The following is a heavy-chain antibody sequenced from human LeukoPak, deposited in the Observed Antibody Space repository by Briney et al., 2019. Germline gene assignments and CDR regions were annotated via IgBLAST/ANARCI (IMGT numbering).Heavy chain of an antibody. V-gene: IGHV1-8*03. Sequence: ASVRVSCKASGYTFTSSEIHWVRQAPGQGLEWMGWLNPNSGNTGYAQKFQGRVTFTRESSMGTAYMEVPRLSSEDTAVYYCARGSSRSFDIWGKGTMVTVSS. CDR1: GYTFTSSE. J-gene: IGHJ3*02. CDR2: LNPNSGNT. CDR3: ARGSSRSFDI. D-gene: IGHD3-16*02.